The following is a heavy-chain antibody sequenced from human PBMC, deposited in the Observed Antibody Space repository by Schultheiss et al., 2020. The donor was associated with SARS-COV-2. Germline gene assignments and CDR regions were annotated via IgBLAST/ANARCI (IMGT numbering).Heavy chain of an antibody. J-gene: IGHJ6*02. Sequence: GGSLRLSCAASGFTFDDYAMHWVRQAPGKGLEWVSGISWNSGSIGYADSVKGRFTISRDNAKNSLYLQMNSLRAEDTALYYCAKGGYCSSTSCYRSSEFNQNYYYYYGMDVWGQGTTVTVSS. CDR1: GFTFDDYA. CDR2: ISWNSGSI. V-gene: IGHV3-9*01. CDR3: AKGGYCSSTSCYRSSEFNQNYYYYYGMDV. D-gene: IGHD2-2*02.